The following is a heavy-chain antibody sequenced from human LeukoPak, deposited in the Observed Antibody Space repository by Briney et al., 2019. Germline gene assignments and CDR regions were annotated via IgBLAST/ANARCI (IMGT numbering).Heavy chain of an antibody. J-gene: IGHJ6*02. V-gene: IGHV4-34*01. Sequence: SETLSLTCAVYGGSFSGYYWSWIRQPPGKGLEWIGEINHSGSTNYNPSLKSRVTISVDTSKNQFSLKLSSVTAADTAVYYCASTYCSSTSCYYPYYYYGMDVWGQGTRSPSP. CDR2: INHSGST. CDR3: ASTYCSSTSCYYPYYYYGMDV. D-gene: IGHD2-2*01. CDR1: GGSFSGYY.